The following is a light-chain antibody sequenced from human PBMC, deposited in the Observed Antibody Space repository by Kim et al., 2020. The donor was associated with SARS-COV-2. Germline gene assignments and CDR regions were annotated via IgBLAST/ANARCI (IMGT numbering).Light chain of an antibody. J-gene: IGLJ3*02. CDR3: QVWDSSSDHWV. CDR1: NIGSKS. V-gene: IGLV3-21*04. CDR2: YDS. Sequence: APGKTARITCGGNNIGSKSVHWYQQKPGQAPVLVIYYDSDRTSGIPERFSGSNSGNTATLTISRVEAGDEADYYCQVWDSSSDHWVFGVGTQLTVL.